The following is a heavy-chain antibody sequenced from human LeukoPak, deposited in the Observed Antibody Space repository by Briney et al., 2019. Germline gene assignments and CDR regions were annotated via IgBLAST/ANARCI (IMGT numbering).Heavy chain of an antibody. CDR1: SGSFSSYY. D-gene: IGHD3-22*01. CDR2: IYITGST. J-gene: IGHJ4*02. Sequence: SETLSLTCTVSSGSFSSYYWNWIRQPAGKGLEWIGRIYITGSTNYNPSLKGRVTMSVDTSKNQFSLNLSSVTAADTAVYYCARGRGYYQDYWGQGTLVTVSS. V-gene: IGHV4-4*07. CDR3: ARGRGYYQDY.